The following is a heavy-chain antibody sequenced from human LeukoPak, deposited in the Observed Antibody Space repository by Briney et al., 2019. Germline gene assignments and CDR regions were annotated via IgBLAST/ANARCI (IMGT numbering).Heavy chain of an antibody. CDR1: GFTFSSYG. V-gene: IGHV3-33*01. Sequence: GGSLRLSCAASGFTFSSYGMHWVRQAPGKGLEWVAVIWYDGSNKYYADSVKGRFTISRDNSKNTLYLQMNSLRAEDTAVYYCARELQDIVVVSAMDVWGQGTTVTVSS. J-gene: IGHJ6*02. D-gene: IGHD2-15*01. CDR3: ARELQDIVVVSAMDV. CDR2: IWYDGSNK.